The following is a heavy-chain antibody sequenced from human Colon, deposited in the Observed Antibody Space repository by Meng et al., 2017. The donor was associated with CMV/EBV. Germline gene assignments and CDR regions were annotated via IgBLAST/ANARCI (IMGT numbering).Heavy chain of an antibody. D-gene: IGHD2-2*01. V-gene: IGHV3-30-3*01. Sequence: GESLKISCAASGFTFSNYAMHWVRQASGKGLEWVAIISYDGKTYDRSNKYYADSVKGRFTISRDNSKNSLYLQMNSLRAEDTAVYYCARDRVRTSYGMDVWGQGTTVTVSS. CDR3: ARDRVRTSYGMDV. CDR1: GFTFSNYA. J-gene: IGHJ6*02. CDR2: ISYDGKTYDRSNK.